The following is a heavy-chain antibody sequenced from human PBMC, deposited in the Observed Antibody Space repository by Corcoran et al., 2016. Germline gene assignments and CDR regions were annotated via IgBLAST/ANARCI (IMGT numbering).Heavy chain of an antibody. CDR3: AKGLRVFGVAEFDD. J-gene: IGHJ4*02. V-gene: IGHV3-30*18. CDR2: ISYDGSNK. Sequence: QVQLVESGGGVVQPGRSLRLSCAASGFTFSSYGMHWVRQAPGKGLEWVAVISYDGSNKYYADSVKGRVTISRENSKNTLYLQMKSLRAEETAVEYGAKGLRVFGVAEFDDWGQGTLVTVSS. CDR1: GFTFSSYG. D-gene: IGHD3-3*01.